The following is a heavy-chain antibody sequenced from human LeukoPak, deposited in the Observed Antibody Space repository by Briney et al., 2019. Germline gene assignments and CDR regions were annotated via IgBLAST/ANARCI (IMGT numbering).Heavy chain of an antibody. J-gene: IGHJ4*02. CDR1: GVSIAKTFYY. V-gene: IGHV4-61*02. CDR2: IYTTGST. CDR3: ARRQEGHDY. Sequence: SETLSLTCTVSGVSIAKTFYYWSWLRQPAGKGLEWIGRIYTTGSTDYNPSLKSRVTISLDTAKNQFSLKMASVSAADTAVYYCARRQEGHDYWGQGTLVTVSS.